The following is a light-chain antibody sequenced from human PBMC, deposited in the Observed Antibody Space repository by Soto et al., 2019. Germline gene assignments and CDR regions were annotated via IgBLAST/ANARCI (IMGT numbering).Light chain of an antibody. J-gene: IGLJ2*01. CDR2: DVT. Sequence: QSALTQPPSASGSPGQSVTISCTGSSSDVGAYDFVSWFQQYPGKAPKFVIFDVTTRPSGVPDRFSGSKSGNTAYLTVSGLQAEGEADYYCASHAGSTTLFGGGTKLTVL. CDR1: SSDVGAYDF. CDR3: ASHAGSTTL. V-gene: IGLV2-8*01.